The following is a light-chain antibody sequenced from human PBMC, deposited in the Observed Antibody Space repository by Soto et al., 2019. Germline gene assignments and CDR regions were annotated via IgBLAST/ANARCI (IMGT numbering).Light chain of an antibody. CDR2: AAS. Sequence: EIVLTQSPGTLSLSPGERATLSCRASRSFASSYLAWYQQKPGQAPRLLIYAASIRATGIPDRFSGSASGTDFTLSISRLDTEDFGVYYCQQYGSSPPYSFGQGTKLEIK. J-gene: IGKJ2*01. CDR1: RSFASSY. CDR3: QQYGSSPPYS. V-gene: IGKV3-20*01.